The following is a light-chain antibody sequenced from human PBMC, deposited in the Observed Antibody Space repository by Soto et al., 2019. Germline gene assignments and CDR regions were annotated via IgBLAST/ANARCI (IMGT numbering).Light chain of an antibody. J-gene: IGLJ3*02. CDR1: TSNIGGNP. V-gene: IGLV1-44*01. CDR2: DSN. CDR3: ATWDASLSGWV. Sequence: QSVLTQSPSASGTPGQRVTISCSGGTSNIGGNPVDRYQQFPGTAPKLLIYDSNQRPSGVPDRFSGSKSGTSASLAIRGLQPEDEADYYCATWDASLSGWVFGGGTKLTVL.